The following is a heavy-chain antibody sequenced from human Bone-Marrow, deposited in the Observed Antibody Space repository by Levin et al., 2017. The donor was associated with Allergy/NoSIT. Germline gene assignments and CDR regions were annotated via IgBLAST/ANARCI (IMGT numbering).Heavy chain of an antibody. CDR2: VYYNGES. V-gene: IGHV4-39*07. J-gene: IGHJ6*02. D-gene: IGHD3-10*01. CDR3: ARDEVYYGSENYHYYYYGTDV. CDR1: GGSISSSSYC. Sequence: SETLSLTCSVPGGSISSSSYCWAWIRQSPGKGLEWIGSVYYNGESYYNPSLKSRVTISVDTSKDQFSLKLISLTAADTAVYYCARDEVYYGSENYHYYYYGTDVWGQGTTVSVSS.